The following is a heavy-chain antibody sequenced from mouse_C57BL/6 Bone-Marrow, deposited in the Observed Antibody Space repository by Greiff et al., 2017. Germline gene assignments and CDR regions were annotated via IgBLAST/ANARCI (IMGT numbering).Heavy chain of an antibody. CDR3: ARGSFFFDY. Sequence: QVQLQQSGAELVKPGASVKMSCKASGYTFTSYWITWVKQRPGQGLEWIGDIYPGSGSTNYNEKFKSKATLTVATSSSTAYMQLSSLTSEDSAVYYCARGSFFFDYWGPGTTLTVSS. CDR2: IYPGSGST. CDR1: GYTFTSYW. V-gene: IGHV1-55*01. D-gene: IGHD3-1*01. J-gene: IGHJ2*01.